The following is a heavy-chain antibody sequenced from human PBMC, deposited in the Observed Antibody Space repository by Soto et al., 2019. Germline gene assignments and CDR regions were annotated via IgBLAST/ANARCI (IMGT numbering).Heavy chain of an antibody. D-gene: IGHD2-15*01. CDR3: ARGGSSGWFDH. V-gene: IGHV3-13*01. CDR1: GFTFSTYD. Sequence: EVQLVESGGGLVQPGGSLRLSCAASGFTFSTYDMHWVRQATGKGLEWVSCIGTAGDTFYPDSVKGRFTISRENAKNSSYLRMNSMRAEDTAVYYCARGGSSGWFDHWGQGTLVTVSS. CDR2: IGTAGDT. J-gene: IGHJ5*02.